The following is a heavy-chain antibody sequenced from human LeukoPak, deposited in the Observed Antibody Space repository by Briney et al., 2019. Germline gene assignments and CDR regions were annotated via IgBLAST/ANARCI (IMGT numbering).Heavy chain of an antibody. V-gene: IGHV4-31*03. CDR3: ARGLAGQITMVRGVRHHRFDP. Sequence: SETLSLTCTVSGGSLPSGGYYWTWIRHLPGKGLEWIGHISYSGRTDYNPSLKSRVTISVDTSKNQFSLKLSSVTAADTAVYYCARGLAGQITMVRGVRHHRFDPWGQGTLVTVSS. CDR1: GGSLPSGGYY. J-gene: IGHJ5*02. CDR2: ISYSGRT. D-gene: IGHD3-10*01.